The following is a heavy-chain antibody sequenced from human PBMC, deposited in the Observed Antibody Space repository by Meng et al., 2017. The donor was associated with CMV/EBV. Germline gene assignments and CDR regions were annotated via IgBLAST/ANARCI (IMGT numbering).Heavy chain of an antibody. CDR1: GGTFSSYA. CDR2: IIPIFVTA. Sequence: SVKVSCKASGGTFSSYAISWVRQAPGQGLEWMGGIIPIFVTANYAQKFQGRVTITTDESTRTAYMELSSLRSEDTAVDYCASESSSWIFDYWGQGTLVTVSS. D-gene: IGHD6-13*01. V-gene: IGHV1-69*05. J-gene: IGHJ4*02. CDR3: ASESSSWIFDY.